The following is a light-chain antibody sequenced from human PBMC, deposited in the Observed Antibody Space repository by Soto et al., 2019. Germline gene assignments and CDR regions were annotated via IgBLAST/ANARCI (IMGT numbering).Light chain of an antibody. Sequence: QSALTQPASVSGSPGQSITISCTGTSSDVGSYDLVSWYQHHSGKARKIIIYEVNKRPSGISDRFSGSKSGNTASLTISGLQAEDEADYFCCSFVRTNGLLFGGGTKLTVL. CDR1: SSDVGSYDL. CDR3: CSFVRTNGLL. CDR2: EVN. J-gene: IGLJ2*01. V-gene: IGLV2-23*02.